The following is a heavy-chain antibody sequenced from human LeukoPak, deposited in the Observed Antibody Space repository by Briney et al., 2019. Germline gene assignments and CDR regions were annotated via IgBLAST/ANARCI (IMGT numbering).Heavy chain of an antibody. V-gene: IGHV4-59*01. D-gene: IGHD3-10*01. Sequence: SETLSLTCTVSGGSTSSYYWSWIRQPPGKGLEWIGYIYYSGSTNYNPSLKSRVTISVDTSKNQFSLKLSSVTAADTAVYYCARVRGVDYGMDVWGRGTTVTVSS. J-gene: IGHJ6*02. CDR3: ARVRGVDYGMDV. CDR2: IYYSGST. CDR1: GGSTSSYY.